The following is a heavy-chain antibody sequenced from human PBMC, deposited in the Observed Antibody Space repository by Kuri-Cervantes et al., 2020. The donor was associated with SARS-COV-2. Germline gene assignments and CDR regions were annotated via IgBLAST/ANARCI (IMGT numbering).Heavy chain of an antibody. D-gene: IGHD7-27*01. CDR2: MNPDGSYT. Sequence: GGSPMISCAASGFTFSCHWIHWVRQAPGKGLVWVPRMNPDGSYTNNADSVKGRFTLSRDNAKNMLFLQMNSLGAEDTAVYYCVRAGDHWNFNYWGQGTLVTVSS. V-gene: IGHV3-74*01. CDR3: VRAGDHWNFNY. J-gene: IGHJ4*02. CDR1: GFTFSCHW.